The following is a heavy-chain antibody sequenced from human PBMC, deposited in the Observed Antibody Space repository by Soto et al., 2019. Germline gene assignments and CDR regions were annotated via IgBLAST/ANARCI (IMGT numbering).Heavy chain of an antibody. Sequence: QVQLVQSGAEVKKPGASVKISCKASGDTFTSYYMHWVRQAPGQGLEWMGIINPSGGTSYAQKFPGRVTMNRETSTSTVYMELSSLRSEDTAIYYCARVYCSGGSCYGIDYWGQGTLVTVSS. CDR1: GDTFTSYY. CDR3: ARVYCSGGSCYGIDY. J-gene: IGHJ4*02. CDR2: INPSGGT. D-gene: IGHD2-15*01. V-gene: IGHV1-46*01.